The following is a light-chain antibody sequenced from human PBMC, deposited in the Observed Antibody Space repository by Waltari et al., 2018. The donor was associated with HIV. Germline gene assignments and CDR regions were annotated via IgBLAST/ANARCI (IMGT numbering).Light chain of an antibody. V-gene: IGLV2-14*03. Sequence: AVTQPASVSGLPGQSTTISCTGGDSDFGLYNFVSWYQQHSGKPPRLILYYVDSRASGVSDRFSGSMSGNTASLTISGLRAEDEAHYYCASFTGDSTVMFGGGTEVTVL. CDR3: ASFTGDSTVM. CDR2: YVD. J-gene: IGLJ3*02. CDR1: DSDFGLYNF.